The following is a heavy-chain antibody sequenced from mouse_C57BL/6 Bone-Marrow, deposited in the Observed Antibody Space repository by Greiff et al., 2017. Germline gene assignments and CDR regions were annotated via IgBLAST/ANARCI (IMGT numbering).Heavy chain of an antibody. D-gene: IGHD1-1*01. V-gene: IGHV14-4*01. J-gene: IGHJ3*01. Sequence: VQLQQSGAELVRPGASVKLSCTASGFNIKDDYMHWVKQRPEQGLEWIGWIDPENGDTEYASKFQGKATITADTSSNTAYLQLSSLTSEDTAVYYCTPDYCGSRVAWFADWGQGTLVTVSA. CDR1: GFNIKDDY. CDR2: IDPENGDT. CDR3: TPDYCGSRVAWFAD.